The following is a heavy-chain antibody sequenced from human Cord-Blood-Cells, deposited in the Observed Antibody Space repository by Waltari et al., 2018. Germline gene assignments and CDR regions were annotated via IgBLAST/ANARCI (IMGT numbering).Heavy chain of an antibody. Sequence: QVQLQQWGAGLLKPSETLSLTCAVYGGSFSGYYWSWIRQPPGKGLEWIGEINHSGSTNYNPSLNSRVTISVDTSKNQFSLKLSSVTAADTAVYYCARPRIVGATRAFDIWGQGTMVTVSS. V-gene: IGHV4-34*01. CDR2: INHSGST. CDR3: ARPRIVGATRAFDI. CDR1: GGSFSGYY. J-gene: IGHJ3*02. D-gene: IGHD1-26*01.